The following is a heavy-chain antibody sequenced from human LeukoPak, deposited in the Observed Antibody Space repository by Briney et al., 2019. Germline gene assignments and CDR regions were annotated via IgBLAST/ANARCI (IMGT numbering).Heavy chain of an antibody. J-gene: IGHJ4*02. CDR3: AGDSGWYGI. CDR1: GGSISSGSYY. CDR2: INHSGST. Sequence: SQTLSLTCTVSGGSISSGSYYWSWIRQPPGKGLEWIGEINHSGSTNYNPSLKSRVTISVDTSKNQFSLKLSSVTAADTAVYYCAGDSGWYGIWGQGTLVTVSS. D-gene: IGHD6-19*01. V-gene: IGHV4-39*07.